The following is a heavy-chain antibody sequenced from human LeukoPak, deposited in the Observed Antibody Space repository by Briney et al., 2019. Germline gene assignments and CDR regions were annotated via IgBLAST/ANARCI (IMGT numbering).Heavy chain of an antibody. CDR2: IYHSETT. CDR3: ARHVGDVYTALDF. D-gene: IGHD5-24*01. CDR1: GGSISSGGYS. Sequence: SQTLSLTCAVSGGSISSGGYSWSWIRQPPGKGLEWIGYIYHSETTQYNPSLKTRVTISVDTSKNQFSLKLSSVTAADTAVYYCARHVGDVYTALDFWGQGTLVTVSS. V-gene: IGHV4-30-2*03. J-gene: IGHJ4*02.